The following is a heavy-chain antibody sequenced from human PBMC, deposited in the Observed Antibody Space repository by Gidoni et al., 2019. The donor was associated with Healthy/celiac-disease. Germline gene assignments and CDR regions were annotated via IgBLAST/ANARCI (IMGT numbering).Heavy chain of an antibody. CDR1: CGTFRRYA. CDR2: IIPIFGTA. D-gene: IGHD2-15*01. CDR3: ARRCSGGSCSGAYYFDY. V-gene: IGHV1-69*01. J-gene: IGHJ4*02. Sequence: QVQLVQSLASVNKPWSSLYVSCSASCGTFRRYAISWVRQAPGQGLECMGGIIPIFGTANYAQKFQGRVTITADESSSTAYMELSSLRSEDTAVYYCARRCSGGSCSGAYYFDYWGQGTLVTVSS.